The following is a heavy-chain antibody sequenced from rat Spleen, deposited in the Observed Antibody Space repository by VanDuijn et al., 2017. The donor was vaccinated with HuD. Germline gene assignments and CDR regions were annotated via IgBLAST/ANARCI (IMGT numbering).Heavy chain of an antibody. CDR1: GFIFSDYY. CDR2: FSYDGRRN. D-gene: IGHD1-11*01. Sequence: EVQLVESDGGLVQPGTSLKLSCAASGFIFSDYYMAWVRQAPTRGLEWVATFSYDGRRNYYRDSVKGRFTISRDNAKSTQYLQMDSLRSEDTATYYCARPTEGIAWFVYWGQGTLVTVSS. CDR3: ARPTEGIAWFVY. J-gene: IGHJ3*01. V-gene: IGHV5-29*01.